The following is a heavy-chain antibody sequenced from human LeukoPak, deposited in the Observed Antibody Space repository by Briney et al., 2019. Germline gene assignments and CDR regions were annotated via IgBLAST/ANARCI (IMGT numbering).Heavy chain of an antibody. V-gene: IGHV3-7*01. J-gene: IGHJ4*02. CDR3: ARAHPSSGWFFDY. D-gene: IGHD6-19*01. CDR2: IKEDGSEK. CDR1: GFTFSSYW. Sequence: GGSPRLSCVGSGFTFSSYWMSWVRQAPGKGLEWVANIKEDGSEKYYVDSVKGRFTISRDNRKNSLYLQMNSLRAEDTAVYYCARAHPSSGWFFDYWGQGTLVTVSS.